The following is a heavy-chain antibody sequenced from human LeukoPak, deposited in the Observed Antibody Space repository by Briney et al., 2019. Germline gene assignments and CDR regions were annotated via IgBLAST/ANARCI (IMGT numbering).Heavy chain of an antibody. Sequence: EASVKVSCKASGGTFSSYAISWVRQAPGQGLEWMGWINPNSGGTNYAQKFQGRVTMTRDTSISTAYMELSRLRSDDTAVYYCARVGYSSSSGLDYWGQGTLVTVSS. D-gene: IGHD6-6*01. J-gene: IGHJ4*02. CDR3: ARVGYSSSSGLDY. V-gene: IGHV1-2*02. CDR2: INPNSGGT. CDR1: GGTFSSYA.